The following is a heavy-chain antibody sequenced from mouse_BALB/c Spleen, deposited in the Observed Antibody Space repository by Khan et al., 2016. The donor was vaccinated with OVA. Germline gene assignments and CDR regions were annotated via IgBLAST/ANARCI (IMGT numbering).Heavy chain of an antibody. CDR1: GYIFTSYW. CDR2: IYPGTGST. J-gene: IGHJ4*01. CDR3: ARDFGSNDAMDY. Sequence: LEVSGAELVRPGASVKLSCKTSGYIFTSYWIHWVKQSSGQGLEWIARIYPGTGSTYYNETFKGKATLTADKSSSTAYMQLSSLKSEYSAVYVCARDFGSNDAMDYWGQGTSVTVSS. V-gene: IGHV1-76*01. D-gene: IGHD1-1*01.